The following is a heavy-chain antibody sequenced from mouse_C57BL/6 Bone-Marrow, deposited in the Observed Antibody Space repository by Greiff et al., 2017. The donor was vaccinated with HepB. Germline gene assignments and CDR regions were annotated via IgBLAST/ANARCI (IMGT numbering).Heavy chain of an antibody. CDR3: AYYDYDGSYADY. CDR1: GYSFTDYN. J-gene: IGHJ4*01. CDR2: INPNYGTT. Sequence: EVKLVESGPELVKPGASVKISCKASGYSFTDYNMNWVKQSNGKSLEWIGVINPNYGTTSYNQKFKGKATLTVDQSSSTAYMQLNSLTSEDSAVYYCAYYDYDGSYADYWGQGTSVTVSS. D-gene: IGHD2-4*01. V-gene: IGHV1-39*01.